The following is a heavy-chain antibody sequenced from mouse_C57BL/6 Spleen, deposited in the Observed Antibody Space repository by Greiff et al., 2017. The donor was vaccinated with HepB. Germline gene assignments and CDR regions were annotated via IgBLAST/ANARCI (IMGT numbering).Heavy chain of an antibody. J-gene: IGHJ2*01. CDR1: GYAFSSSW. CDR2: IYPGDGDT. CDR3: AIFTTVVFDY. D-gene: IGHD1-1*01. V-gene: IGHV1-82*01. Sequence: QVQLKQSGPELVKPGASVKISCKASGYAFSSSWMNWVKQRPGKGLEWIGRIYPGDGDTNYNGKFKGKATLTADKSSSTAYMQLSSLTSEDSAVYFCAIFTTVVFDYWGQGTTLTVSS.